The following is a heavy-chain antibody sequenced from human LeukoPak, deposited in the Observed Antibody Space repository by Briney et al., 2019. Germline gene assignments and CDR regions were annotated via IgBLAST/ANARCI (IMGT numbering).Heavy chain of an antibody. V-gene: IGHV3-74*01. CDR3: AVKWTYDGFDI. Sequence: GGSLRLSCAASGFTFSTYWMHWVRQAPGKGLVWVARINGDGGDTNYADSVKGRFTISRDNARNTVYLQVNCLRAEDTAVYYCAVKWTYDGFDIWGQGTMVTVSS. J-gene: IGHJ3*02. D-gene: IGHD1-26*01. CDR1: GFTFSTYW. CDR2: INGDGGDT.